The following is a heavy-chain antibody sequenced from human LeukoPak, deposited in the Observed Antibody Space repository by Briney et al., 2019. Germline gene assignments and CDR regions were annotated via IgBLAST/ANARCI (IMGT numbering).Heavy chain of an antibody. Sequence: GGSLRLSCAASGLTVRSNYMSWVRQAPGKGLEWVSVIYSGRSIYYADFVKGRFTISRDNSKNTLYLQMNSLRVEDTAVYYCARDPYSGSFYGDDWGQGTLVTVSS. V-gene: IGHV3-53*01. CDR2: IYSGRSI. CDR1: GLTVRSNY. CDR3: ARDPYSGSFYGDD. J-gene: IGHJ4*02. D-gene: IGHD1-26*01.